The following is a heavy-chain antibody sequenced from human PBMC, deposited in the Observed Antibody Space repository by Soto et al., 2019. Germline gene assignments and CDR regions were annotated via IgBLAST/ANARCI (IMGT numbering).Heavy chain of an antibody. J-gene: IGHJ5*02. V-gene: IGHV4-34*01. CDR3: ARRSAIAGWFDP. CDR2: ITQSGST. CDR1: DSSFGDYY. D-gene: IGHD3-22*01. Sequence: PSETLSLTCALYDSSFGDYYWGWIRQPPGKGLECIGEITQSGSTNYNPSLKSRVTLSVDTSKNQFSLKLTSVTAADTAVYYCARRSAIAGWFDPWGQGTLVTVSS.